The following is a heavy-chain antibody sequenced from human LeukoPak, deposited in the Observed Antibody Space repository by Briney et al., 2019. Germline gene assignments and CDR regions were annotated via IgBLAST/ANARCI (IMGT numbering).Heavy chain of an antibody. CDR3: ARGPTGMDFDS. CDR2: INPSDGTT. V-gene: IGHV1-46*01. J-gene: IGHJ4*02. CDR1: GYTFTKADY. Sequence: ASVNVSCEASGYTFTKADYMHWVRQAPGQGLEWMGIINPSDGTTFYAQKFQGRVTMTRDTSTNTVYMELSSLRFDDTAVFYCARGPTGMDFDSWGQGSLVTVSS.